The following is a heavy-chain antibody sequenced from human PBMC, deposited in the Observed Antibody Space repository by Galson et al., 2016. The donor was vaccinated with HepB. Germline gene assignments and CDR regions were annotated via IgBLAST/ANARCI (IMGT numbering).Heavy chain of an antibody. V-gene: IGHV4-4*02. D-gene: IGHD2-15*01. J-gene: IGHJ5*02. Sequence: SETLSLTCVVSGGSISTSNWWTWLRQSPGKGLEWIGYIYYRGKTYYNPSLQSRATISVDTSKNQFSLKLTSVTAADTAVYYCARPPLGYCSGSACSGWFDPWGQGTLVTVSS. CDR2: IYYRGKT. CDR3: ARPPLGYCSGSACSGWFDP. CDR1: GGSISTSNW.